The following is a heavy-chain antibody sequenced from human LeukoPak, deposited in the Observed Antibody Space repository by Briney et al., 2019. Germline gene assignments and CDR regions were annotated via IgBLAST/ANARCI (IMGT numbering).Heavy chain of an antibody. CDR2: INPNSGGT. Sequence: ASVKVSCKASGYTFTGYYMHWVRQAPGQGLEWMGWINPNSGGTNYGQKFQGRVTMTRDTSISTAYMELSSVRSDDTAVYYCARGGLGTTSYWGQGTLLTVSS. D-gene: IGHD1-26*01. V-gene: IGHV1-2*02. CDR3: ARGGLGTTSY. CDR1: GYTFTGYY. J-gene: IGHJ4*02.